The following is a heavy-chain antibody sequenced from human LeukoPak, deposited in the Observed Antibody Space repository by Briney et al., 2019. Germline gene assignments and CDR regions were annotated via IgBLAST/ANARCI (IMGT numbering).Heavy chain of an antibody. J-gene: IGHJ4*02. V-gene: IGHV3-23*01. CDR3: AKAGYSSGWYVFDY. D-gene: IGHD6-19*01. CDR2: ISGSGGST. Sequence: PGGSLRLSCAASGFTFSSYAMSWVRQAPGKGLEWVSAISGSGGSTYYADSAKGRFTISRDNSKNTLYLQMNGLRAEDTAVYYCAKAGYSSGWYVFDYWGQGTLVTVSS. CDR1: GFTFSSYA.